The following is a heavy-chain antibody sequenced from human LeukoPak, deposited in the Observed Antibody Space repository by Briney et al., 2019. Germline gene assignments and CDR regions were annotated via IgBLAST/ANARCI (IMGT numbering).Heavy chain of an antibody. V-gene: IGHV4-39*07. CDR2: IDYSGST. Sequence: PSETLSLTCTVSGGSISSSNYYWGWIRQTPGKGLEWIGSIDYSGSTYYNPSLKSRVTISVDTSKNQFSLKLNSVTAADTAVYYCARVSRELMFFDYWGQGSLVTVSS. J-gene: IGHJ4*02. CDR1: GGSISSSNYY. CDR3: ARVSRELMFFDY. D-gene: IGHD3-10*02.